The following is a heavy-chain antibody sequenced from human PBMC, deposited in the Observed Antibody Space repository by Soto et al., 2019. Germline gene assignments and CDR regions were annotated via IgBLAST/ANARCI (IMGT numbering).Heavy chain of an antibody. Sequence: SETLSLTCTVSGGSISSSSYYWGWIRQPPGKGLEWIGSIYYSGSTYYNPSLKSRVTISVDTSKNQFSLKLSSVTAADTAVYYCARTLVYCSSTSCYGSYYYYYYGMDVWGQGTTVTVS. CDR2: IYYSGST. CDR1: GGSISSSSYY. J-gene: IGHJ6*02. D-gene: IGHD2-2*01. CDR3: ARTLVYCSSTSCYGSYYYYYYGMDV. V-gene: IGHV4-39*01.